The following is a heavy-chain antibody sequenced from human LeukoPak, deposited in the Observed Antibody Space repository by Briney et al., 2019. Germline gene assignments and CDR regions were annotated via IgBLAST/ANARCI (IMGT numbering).Heavy chain of an antibody. V-gene: IGHV3-7*01. D-gene: IGHD3-10*01. Sequence: GGSLRLSCAASGFSFSNYWMGWVRQAPGKGLACVANIKTDGSETYYVDSVKGRFTISRDNAKNSLFLQMNSLRAEDTAIYYCVSAIRGSPIDYWGQGTLVSVSS. CDR3: VSAIRGSPIDY. J-gene: IGHJ4*02. CDR2: IKTDGSET. CDR1: GFSFSNYW.